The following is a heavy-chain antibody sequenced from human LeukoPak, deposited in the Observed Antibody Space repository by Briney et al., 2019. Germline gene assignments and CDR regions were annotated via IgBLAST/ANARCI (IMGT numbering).Heavy chain of an antibody. J-gene: IGHJ4*02. CDR3: ARQNKMTGYYQVFDY. CDR2: INHSGST. CDR1: GGSFSGYY. D-gene: IGHD3-9*01. Sequence: PSETLSLTCAVYGGSFSGYYWSWIRQPPGKGLEWIGEINHSGSTNYNPSLKSRVTISVDTSKNQFSLKLSSVPAANTAVYYCARQNKMTGYYQVFDYWGQGTLVTVSS. V-gene: IGHV4-34*01.